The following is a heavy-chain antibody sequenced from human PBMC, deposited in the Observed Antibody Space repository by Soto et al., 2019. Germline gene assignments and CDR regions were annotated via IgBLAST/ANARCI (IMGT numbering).Heavy chain of an antibody. Sequence: QVQLVQSGAEVKKPGSSVKVSCKASGGTFSSYAISWVRQAPGQGLEWMGGIIPIFGTANYAQKFQGRVTITADESTSTAYMELSRLRSEDTAVYYCARSQGYCSSTSCYGRGYYYYGMDVWGQGTTVTVSS. V-gene: IGHV1-69*01. CDR1: GGTFSSYA. J-gene: IGHJ6*02. CDR2: IIPIFGTA. D-gene: IGHD2-2*01. CDR3: ARSQGYCSSTSCYGRGYYYYGMDV.